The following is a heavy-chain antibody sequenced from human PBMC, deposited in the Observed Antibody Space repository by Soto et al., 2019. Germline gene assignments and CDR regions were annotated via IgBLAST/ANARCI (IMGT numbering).Heavy chain of an antibody. Sequence: QEQLVESGGGVVQPGRSLRLSCVASALTFSHFGMHWVRQAPGKGLEWVAVISDDGSNKYYADSVEGRFTISRDISKNTVLLQVNRLRTEDMAVYYSTKFNLAGGNSFIFGVWGQGTRVTVSS. V-gene: IGHV3-30*18. D-gene: IGHD3-3*01. CDR3: TKFNLAGGNSFIFGV. CDR1: ALTFSHFG. CDR2: ISDDGSNK. J-gene: IGHJ4*02.